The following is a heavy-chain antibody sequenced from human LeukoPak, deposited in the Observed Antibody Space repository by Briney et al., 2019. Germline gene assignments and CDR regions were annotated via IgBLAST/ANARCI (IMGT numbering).Heavy chain of an antibody. V-gene: IGHV1-3*03. CDR3: ARARTPTADFDY. CDR2: INAGNGNT. Sequence: ASVKVSCKASGYTFTSYAMHWVRQAPGQRLEWMGWINAGNGNTKYSQEFQGRVTITRDTSASTAYMELSSLRSEDMAVYYCARARTPTADFDYWGQGTLVTVSS. CDR1: GYTFTSYA. J-gene: IGHJ4*02. D-gene: IGHD4-11*01.